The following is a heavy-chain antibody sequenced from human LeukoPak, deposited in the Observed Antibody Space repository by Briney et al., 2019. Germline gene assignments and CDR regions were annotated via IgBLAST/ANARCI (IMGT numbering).Heavy chain of an antibody. D-gene: IGHD6-13*01. CDR2: ISSGAYI. CDR1: GFTFSSYW. V-gene: IGHV3-21*01. Sequence: GGSLRLSCAASGFTFSSYWMSWVRQAPGKGLEWVSSISSGAYIYYADSVRGRLTISRDNAKNSLYLQMNSLRAEDTAVYYCARAIAAGGVDYWGQGTLVTVSS. CDR3: ARAIAAGGVDY. J-gene: IGHJ4*02.